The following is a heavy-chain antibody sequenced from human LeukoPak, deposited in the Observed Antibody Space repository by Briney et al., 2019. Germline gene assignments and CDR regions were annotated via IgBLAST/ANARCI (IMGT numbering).Heavy chain of an antibody. Sequence: GGSLRLSCAASGFTFSSHAMSWVRQAPGKGLEWVSVISNSGGSTYYADSVKGRFTISRDNSKNTLYLQVNSLRAEDTAVYYCATYDFWSGYPYYFDYWGQGTLVTVSS. D-gene: IGHD3-3*01. CDR1: GFTFSSHA. CDR2: ISNSGGST. V-gene: IGHV3-23*01. CDR3: ATYDFWSGYPYYFDY. J-gene: IGHJ4*02.